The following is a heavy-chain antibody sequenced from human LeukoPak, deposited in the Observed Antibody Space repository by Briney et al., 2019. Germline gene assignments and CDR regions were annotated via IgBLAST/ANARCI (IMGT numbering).Heavy chain of an antibody. V-gene: IGHV1-18*01. D-gene: IGHD3-22*01. J-gene: IGHJ4*02. CDR1: GYTFTGYG. CDR2: ISAYNGNT. CDR3: ATAGYYDSSGYSFDY. Sequence: ASVKVSCKASGYTFTGYGISWVRQAPGQGLEWMGWISAYNGNTNYAQKLQGRVTMTTDTSTSTAYMELRSLRSDDTAVYYCATAGYYDSSGYSFDYWGQGTLVTVSS.